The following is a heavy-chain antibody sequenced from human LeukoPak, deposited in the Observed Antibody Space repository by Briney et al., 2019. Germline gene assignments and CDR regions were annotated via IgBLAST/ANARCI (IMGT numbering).Heavy chain of an antibody. J-gene: IGHJ4*01. Sequence: GGSLRLSCAASGFTSNTYAMSLVRQAPGKGLEWVSIISGSTTFYADSVKGRFTISKDNSKNTLYLQMNSLRAEDTAVYYCAKMGGGLRIPHSDYFYYWGHGTLVTVSS. V-gene: IGHV3-23*01. D-gene: IGHD3-16*01. CDR3: AKMGGGLRIPHSDYFYY. CDR2: ISGSTT. CDR1: GFTSNTYA.